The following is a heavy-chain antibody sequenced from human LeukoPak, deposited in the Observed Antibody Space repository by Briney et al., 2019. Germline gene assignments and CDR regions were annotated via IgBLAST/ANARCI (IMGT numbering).Heavy chain of an antibody. V-gene: IGHV7-4-1*02. Sequence: ASVKVSCKTSGYTFTSYAISWVRQVPGQGLEWMGWINTNTGNPTYAQGFTGRYVFSLDTSVSTAYLQISGLKADDTAVYYCGRDPKLGIRGYTYGYIDYWGQGTLVTVSS. CDR1: GYTFTSYA. D-gene: IGHD5-18*01. CDR3: GRDPKLGIRGYTYGYIDY. J-gene: IGHJ4*02. CDR2: INTNTGNP.